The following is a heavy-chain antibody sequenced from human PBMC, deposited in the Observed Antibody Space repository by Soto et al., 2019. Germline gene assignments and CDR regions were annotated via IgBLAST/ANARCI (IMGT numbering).Heavy chain of an antibody. CDR3: AREFPCYVSCDRYLDY. J-gene: IGHJ4*02. V-gene: IGHV6-1*01. CDR1: GDSVSGNSAA. Sequence: SHTLSLTCAIPGDSVSGNSAAWNWIRPSPSRGLEWLGRTYYRSRWYNDYAVSVKSRITVTPDTSKNQFSLHLNSVTPEDTAVYYCAREFPCYVSCDRYLDYLGQGALVSVSS. D-gene: IGHD3-16*01. CDR2: TYYRSRWYN.